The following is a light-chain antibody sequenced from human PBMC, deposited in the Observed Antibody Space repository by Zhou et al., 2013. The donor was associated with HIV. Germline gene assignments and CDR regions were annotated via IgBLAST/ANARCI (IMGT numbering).Light chain of an antibody. Sequence: EIVLTQSPGTLSLSPGERATLSCRASQSVGSNYLAWYQQKPGQTPRLLIYGASSRATGIPDRFSGSGSGTDFTLTISRLEPEDFAVYYCQQYGSSPPVTFGPGPKWTSN. CDR1: QSVGSNY. J-gene: IGKJ3*01. CDR3: QQYGSSPPVT. CDR2: GAS. V-gene: IGKV3-20*01.